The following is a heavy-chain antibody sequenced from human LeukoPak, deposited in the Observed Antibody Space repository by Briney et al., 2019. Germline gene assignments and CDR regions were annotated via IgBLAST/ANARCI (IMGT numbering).Heavy chain of an antibody. CDR3: ARGPPGSPGGWSDP. J-gene: IGHJ5*02. V-gene: IGHV1-2*02. D-gene: IGHD3-10*01. CDR1: GYTFTSYY. CDR2: INPNSGGT. Sequence: ASVKVSCKASGYTFTSYYMHWVRQAPGQGLEWMGWINPNSGGTNYAQKFQGRVTMTRDTSISTAYMELSRLRSDDTAVYYCARGPPGSPGGWSDPWGQGTLVTVSS.